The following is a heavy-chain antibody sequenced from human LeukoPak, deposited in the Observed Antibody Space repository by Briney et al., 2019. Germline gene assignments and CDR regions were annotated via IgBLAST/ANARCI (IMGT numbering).Heavy chain of an antibody. CDR2: IYYSGST. Sequence: SETLSLTCAVYGGSFSGYYWSWIRQPPGKGLEWIGSIYYSGSTYYNPSLKSRVTISVDTSKNQFSLKLSSVTAADTAVYYCARVTVLMVYAMGPDANWFDPWGQGTLVTVSS. J-gene: IGHJ5*02. V-gene: IGHV4-34*01. CDR3: ARVTVLMVYAMGPDANWFDP. CDR1: GGSFSGYY. D-gene: IGHD2-8*01.